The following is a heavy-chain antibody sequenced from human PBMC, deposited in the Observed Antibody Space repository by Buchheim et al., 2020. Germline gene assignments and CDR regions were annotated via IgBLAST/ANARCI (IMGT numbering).Heavy chain of an antibody. CDR3: TRIRALRTLDV. CDR2: IRTRASGKTT. D-gene: IGHD3-10*01. J-gene: IGHJ6*02. CDR1: GFSFGDNV. Sequence: EVPLVESGGGLVQPGRSLRLSCTASGFSFGDNVMGWFRQAPGKGLEWVSFIRTRASGKTTEYAASVQGRFTISRDDSLSPAYLQMSSLKAEDTAVYYCTRIRALRTLDVWGQGT. V-gene: IGHV3-49*03.